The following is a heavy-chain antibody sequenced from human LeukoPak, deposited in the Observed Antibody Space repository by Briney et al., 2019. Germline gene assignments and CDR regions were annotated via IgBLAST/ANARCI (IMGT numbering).Heavy chain of an antibody. CDR3: AEADDAAATDFDS. CDR1: GFTFRTYA. Sequence: GGSLRLSCAASGFTFRTYAMSWVRQAPGKGLEWVSASSGNGARADYADSVEGRFTTSRDNSKNTVYLQMNSLTAEDTAVYYCAEADDAAATDFDSWGQGTLVTVSS. D-gene: IGHD6-13*01. J-gene: IGHJ5*01. V-gene: IGHV3-23*01. CDR2: SSGNGARA.